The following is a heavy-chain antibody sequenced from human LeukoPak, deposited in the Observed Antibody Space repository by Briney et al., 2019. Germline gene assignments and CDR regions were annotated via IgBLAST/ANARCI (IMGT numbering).Heavy chain of an antibody. CDR3: ARDLSGSYYSTRYFDY. CDR2: ISSSSSYI. V-gene: IGHV3-21*01. CDR1: GFTFSSYS. Sequence: PGGSLRLSCAASGFTFSSYSMNWVRQAPGKGLEWVSSISSSSSYIYYADSVKGRFTISRDNAKNSLYLQMNSLRAEDTAVYYCARDLSGSYYSTRYFDYWRQRALVTVSS. D-gene: IGHD1-26*01. J-gene: IGHJ4*02.